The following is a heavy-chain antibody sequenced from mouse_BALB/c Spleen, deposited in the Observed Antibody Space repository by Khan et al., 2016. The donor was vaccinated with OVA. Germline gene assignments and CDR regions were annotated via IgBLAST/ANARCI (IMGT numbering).Heavy chain of an antibody. CDR3: ARGSSNYQFAY. CDR1: GYIFTDFS. CDR2: ISTHYGDS. V-gene: IGHV1S137*01. J-gene: IGHJ3*01. D-gene: IGHD2-5*01. Sequence: QVQLQQSGAELVRPGVSVKISCKGSGYIFTDFSMHWVKRSHAKSLEWIGVISTHYGDSIYNQNFKGKATLTVDRSSSAAYMELARLTSEDSATSYCARGSSNYQFAYWGQGTLVTVSA.